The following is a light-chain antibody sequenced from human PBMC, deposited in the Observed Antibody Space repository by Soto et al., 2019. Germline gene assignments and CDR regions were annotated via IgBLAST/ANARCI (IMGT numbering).Light chain of an antibody. CDR1: QSVSSTY. Sequence: TVLTQSPGTLSLSPGERATLSCRASQSVSSTYVSWYQQKPGQAPRLLIFGASSRATGIPDRFSGSGSGTDLPLTNSRLEPEDFAVYYCQQSANSPVTFGQGTKLEIK. V-gene: IGKV3-20*01. J-gene: IGKJ2*01. CDR3: QQSANSPVT. CDR2: GAS.